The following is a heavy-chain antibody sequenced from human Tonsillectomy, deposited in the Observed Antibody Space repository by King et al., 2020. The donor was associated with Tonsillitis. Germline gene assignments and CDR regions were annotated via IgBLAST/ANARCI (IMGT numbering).Heavy chain of an antibody. CDR2: ISYDGSNK. Sequence: VQLVESGGGVVQPGRSLRLSCAASGFTFSSYGMHWVRQAPGKGLEWVAVISYDGSNKYYADSVKGRFTISRDNSKNTLYLQMNSLRAEDTAVYYCASEGSGSACRWSDYWGQGTLVTVSS. CDR1: GFTFSSYG. D-gene: IGHD6-13*01. CDR3: ASEGSGSACRWSDY. V-gene: IGHV3-33*05. J-gene: IGHJ4*02.